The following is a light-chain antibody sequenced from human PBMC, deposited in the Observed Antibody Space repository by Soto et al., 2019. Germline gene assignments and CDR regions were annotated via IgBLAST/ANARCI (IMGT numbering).Light chain of an antibody. CDR1: QGIRDA. CDR3: LQPSDYPFT. Sequence: DIQMTQSPSSLSASVGDRVTITCRASQGIRDALGWYQQKPGKVPKRLIYSASSLQRGVPSRFSGSGSETEFTLTINGLQPADFATYYCLQPSDYPFTFCHGTRRAI. J-gene: IGKJ2*01. V-gene: IGKV1-17*01. CDR2: SAS.